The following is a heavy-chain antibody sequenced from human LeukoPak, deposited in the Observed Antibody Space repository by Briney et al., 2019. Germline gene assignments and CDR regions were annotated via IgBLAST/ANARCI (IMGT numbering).Heavy chain of an antibody. CDR2: ISGSGGST. V-gene: IGHV3-23*01. CDR3: AKEGDYYPAEGQDY. J-gene: IGHJ4*02. Sequence: GGSLRLSCAASGFTFSSYAMSWVRQAPGKGLGWVSAISGSGGSTYYADSVKGRFTISRDNSKNTLYLQMNSLRAEDTAVYYCAKEGDYYPAEGQDYWGQGTLVTVSS. D-gene: IGHD2-21*01. CDR1: GFTFSSYA.